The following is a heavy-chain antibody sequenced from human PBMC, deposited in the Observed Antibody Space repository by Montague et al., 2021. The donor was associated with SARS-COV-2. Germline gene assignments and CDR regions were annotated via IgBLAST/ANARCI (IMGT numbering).Heavy chain of an antibody. V-gene: IGHV4-59*01. CDR2: IYYSGST. CDR1: GGSISSYY. D-gene: IGHD3-22*01. Sequence: SETLSLTCTVSGGSISSYYWSWIRQPPGKGLEWIGYIYYSGSTNHNPSLKSRVTISVDTSKNQFSLKLSSVTAADTAVYYCARQRGSWLLTYYYYFGMDVWGQGTTVTVSS. CDR3: ARQRGSWLLTYYYYFGMDV. J-gene: IGHJ6*02.